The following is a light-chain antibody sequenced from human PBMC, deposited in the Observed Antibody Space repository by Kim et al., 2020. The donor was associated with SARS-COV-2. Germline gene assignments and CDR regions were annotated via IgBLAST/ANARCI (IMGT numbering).Light chain of an antibody. CDR2: GKN. J-gene: IGLJ1*01. Sequence: SSELTQDPAVSVALGQTVRITCQGDSLRSYFATWYQQKPGQAPVVLIYGKNNRPSGIPDRFSGSSSGNTASLTITGAQAEDEAYYYCNSRDSSGNHYVFGTGTKVTVL. CDR1: SLRSYF. CDR3: NSRDSSGNHYV. V-gene: IGLV3-19*01.